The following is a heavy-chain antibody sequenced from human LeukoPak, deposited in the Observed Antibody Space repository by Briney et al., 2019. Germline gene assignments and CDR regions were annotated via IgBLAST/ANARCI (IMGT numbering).Heavy chain of an antibody. J-gene: IGHJ4*02. Sequence: GKSLRLSCAASGFTFSSYGMHWVRQAPGKGLEWVAVISYDGSNKYYADSVKGRFTISRDNSKNTLYLQMNSLRAEDTAVYYCAKDRDLWGQGTLVTVSS. V-gene: IGHV3-30*18. CDR2: ISYDGSNK. D-gene: IGHD3-10*01. CDR3: AKDRDL. CDR1: GFTFSSYG.